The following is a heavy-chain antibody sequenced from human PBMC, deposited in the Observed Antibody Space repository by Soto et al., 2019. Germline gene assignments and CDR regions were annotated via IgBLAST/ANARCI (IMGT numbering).Heavy chain of an antibody. CDR2: IWYDGSNK. J-gene: IGHJ6*03. D-gene: IGHD3-3*01. Sequence: GGSLRLSCAASGFTFSSYGMHWVRQAPGKGLEWVAVIWYDGSNKYYADSVKGRFTISRDNSKNTLYLQMNSLRAEDTAVYYCARGITIFGVVKKTEPYYYYMDVWGKGATVTVSS. CDR3: ARGITIFGVVKKTEPYYYYMDV. V-gene: IGHV3-33*01. CDR1: GFTFSSYG.